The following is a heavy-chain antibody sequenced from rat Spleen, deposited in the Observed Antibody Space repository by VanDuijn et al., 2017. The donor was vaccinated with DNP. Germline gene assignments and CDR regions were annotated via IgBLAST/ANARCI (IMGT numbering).Heavy chain of an antibody. CDR2: ISTSGGST. D-gene: IGHD1-1*01. Sequence: EVQLVESGGGLVQPGRSLKLSCAASGFTFSNHWVTWIRQVPGKGLEWVASISTSGGSTSYADAVKGRFMISRDDTKNTLSLQMDSLRSEDTATYYCTRIGDLHNGGDGDALDAWGQGTSVTVSS. J-gene: IGHJ4*01. CDR3: TRIGDLHNGGDGDALDA. V-gene: IGHV5-31*01. CDR1: GFTFSNHW.